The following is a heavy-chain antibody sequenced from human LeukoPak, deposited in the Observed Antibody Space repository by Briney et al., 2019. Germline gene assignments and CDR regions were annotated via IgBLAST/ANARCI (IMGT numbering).Heavy chain of an antibody. D-gene: IGHD3-22*01. CDR2: INTSGGST. CDR1: GFTFSSYA. V-gene: IGHV3-23*01. CDR3: AIMHPYYDGNGYWVQ. J-gene: IGHJ4*02. Sequence: GGSLRLSCAASGFTFSSYAMSWVRQAPGKGLEWVSGINTSGGSTAYADSVKGRFTISRDNPRNTLYMQMNSLRAEDTALYYCAIMHPYYDGNGYWVQWGQGTLVAVSS.